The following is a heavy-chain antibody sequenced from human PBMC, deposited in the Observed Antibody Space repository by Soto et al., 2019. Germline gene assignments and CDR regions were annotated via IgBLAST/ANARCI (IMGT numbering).Heavy chain of an antibody. D-gene: IGHD6-13*01. V-gene: IGHV3-23*01. CDR1: GYTFSRYA. Sequence: EVQLLESGGGFVQPGGTLRLSCAASGYTFSRYAMSWLLQARGKVMEWVSAISGSGGSTYYADSVKGRFTISRDNSKNTLYLQMNSLRAEDTAVYYCAKEGSSRGGAFDIWGQGTMVTVSS. J-gene: IGHJ3*02. CDR2: ISGSGGST. CDR3: AKEGSSRGGAFDI.